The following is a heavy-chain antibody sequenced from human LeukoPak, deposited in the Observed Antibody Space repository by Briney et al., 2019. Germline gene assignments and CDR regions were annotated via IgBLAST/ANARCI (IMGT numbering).Heavy chain of an antibody. CDR1: GGSISSYY. D-gene: IGHD2-2*02. J-gene: IGHJ6*02. V-gene: IGHV4-59*01. CDR2: IYYSGST. Sequence: SETLSLTCTVSGGSISSYYWSWIRQPPGKGLEWIGYIYYSGSTNYNPSLKSRVTISVDTSKNQFSLKLSSVTAADTAVYYCARGYCSSTSCYRFMYGMDVWGQGTTVTVSS. CDR3: ARGYCSSTSCYRFMYGMDV.